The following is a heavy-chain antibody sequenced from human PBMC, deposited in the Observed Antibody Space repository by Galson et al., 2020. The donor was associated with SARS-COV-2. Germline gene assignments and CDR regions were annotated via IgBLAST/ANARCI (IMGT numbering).Heavy chain of an antibody. D-gene: IGHD3-3*01. V-gene: IGHV3-15*05. CDR2: ITLMADGVAT. J-gene: IGHJ4*02. CDR1: GFTFSYAW. CDR3: TTADPLYYNFWSGYPFDY. Sequence: GGSLRLSCVASGFTFSYAWMNWVRQAPGKGLEWVGRITLMADGVATDYAAPVKGRFTISRDDSRDTLYLQMNSLKTDDTGVYYCTTADPLYYNFWSGYPFDYWGQGTLVTVSS.